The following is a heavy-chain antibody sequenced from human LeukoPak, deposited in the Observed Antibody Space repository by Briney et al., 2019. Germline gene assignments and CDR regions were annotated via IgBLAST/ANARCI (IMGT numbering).Heavy chain of an antibody. CDR1: AFTFSSYW. V-gene: IGHV3-7*01. D-gene: IGHD3-10*02. CDR2: IRHDGSDM. CDR3: AELGITMIGGV. Sequence: GGSLRLSCEASAFTFSSYWMTWVRQAPGKGLEWVANIRHDGSDMYYVDSVKGRFTVSRDNAKNSLYLQMNSLRAEDTAVYYCAELGITMIGGVWGKGTTVTISS. J-gene: IGHJ6*04.